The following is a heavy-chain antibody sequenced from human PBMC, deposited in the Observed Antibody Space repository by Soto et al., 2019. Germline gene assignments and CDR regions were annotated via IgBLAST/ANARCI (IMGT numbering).Heavy chain of an antibody. Sequence: GGSLRLSCAASGFTFSSYAMSWVRQAPGKGLEWVSAISGSGGSTYYADSVKGRFTISRDNSKNTLYLQMNSLRAEDTAVYYCAKYMYYYGSGSYLPLYYYYGMDVWGQGTTVTVSS. CDR2: ISGSGGST. V-gene: IGHV3-23*01. CDR1: GFTFSSYA. D-gene: IGHD3-10*01. J-gene: IGHJ6*02. CDR3: AKYMYYYGSGSYLPLYYYYGMDV.